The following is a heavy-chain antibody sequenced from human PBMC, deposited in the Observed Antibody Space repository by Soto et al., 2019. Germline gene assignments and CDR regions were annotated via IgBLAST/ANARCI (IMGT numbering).Heavy chain of an antibody. CDR3: ATVEYYYDGSGYPDY. V-gene: IGHV3-7*03. J-gene: IGHJ4*02. Sequence: HPGGSLRLSCAASGFTFGTYWMTWVRQAPGGGLEWVANIKQDGSEKYYVDSVKGRFTISRDNAKNSLYLHMNSLRAEDTAVYYCATVEYYYDGSGYPDYWGQGTLVTVSS. CDR1: GFTFGTYW. D-gene: IGHD3-22*01. CDR2: IKQDGSEK.